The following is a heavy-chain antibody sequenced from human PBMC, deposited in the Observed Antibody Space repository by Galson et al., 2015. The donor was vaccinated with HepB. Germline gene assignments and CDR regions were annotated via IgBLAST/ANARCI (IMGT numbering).Heavy chain of an antibody. CDR3: ARIEGAGHIVATGEFDY. D-gene: IGHD5-12*01. CDR2: ISVSSSVI. CDR1: GFTFSAYG. V-gene: IGHV3-48*02. J-gene: IGHJ4*02. Sequence: SLRLSCAASGFTFSAYGMNWVRQAPGKGLEWLSYISVSSSVIYYADSVKGRFTISRDNVKNSLFLQMYSLRDEDTAVYYCARIEGAGHIVATGEFDYWGQGTLVTVSS.